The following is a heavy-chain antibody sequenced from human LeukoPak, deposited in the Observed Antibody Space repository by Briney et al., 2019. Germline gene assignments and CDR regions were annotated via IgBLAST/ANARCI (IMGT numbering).Heavy chain of an antibody. V-gene: IGHV3-21*01. J-gene: IGHJ4*02. D-gene: IGHD4-17*01. CDR2: ISSSTSYI. CDR3: ARAGGSTVSHSDY. Sequence: GGSLRLSCAASGFTFSSYSMNWIRQAPGKGLEWVSSISSSTSYIYYADSVKGRFTISKGNAKNSLYLQMNSLRAEDTAVYYCARAGGSTVSHSDYWGQGTLVTVSS. CDR1: GFTFSSYS.